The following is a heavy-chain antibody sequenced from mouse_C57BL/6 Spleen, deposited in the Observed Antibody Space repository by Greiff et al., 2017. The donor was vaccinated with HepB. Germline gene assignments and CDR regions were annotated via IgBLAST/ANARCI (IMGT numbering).Heavy chain of an antibody. CDR1: GFTFSSYA. Sequence: EVQRVEPGGGLVKPGGSLKLSCAASGFTFSSYAMSWVRQTPEKGLEWVATISDGGSYTYYPDNVKGRFTISRDNAKNNLYLQMSHLKSEDTAMYYCARDQGTRRYFDVWGKGTTVTVSS. D-gene: IGHD3-2*02. J-gene: IGHJ1*03. V-gene: IGHV5-4*01. CDR3: ARDQGTRRYFDV. CDR2: ISDGGSYT.